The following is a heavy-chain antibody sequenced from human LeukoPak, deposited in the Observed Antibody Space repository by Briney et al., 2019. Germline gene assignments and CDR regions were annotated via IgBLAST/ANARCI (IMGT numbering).Heavy chain of an antibody. CDR2: IYYSGST. CDR3: ARVDPAFPCFDY. J-gene: IGHJ4*02. CDR1: GGSISSGDYY. V-gene: IGHV4-30-4*08. Sequence: TSQTLSLTCTVSGGSISSGDYYWSWIRQPPGKGLEWIGYIYYSGSTYYNPSLKSRVTISVDTSKNQFSVKLSSVTAADTDVYYCARVDPAFPCFDYWGQGTLVTVSS. D-gene: IGHD2-15*01.